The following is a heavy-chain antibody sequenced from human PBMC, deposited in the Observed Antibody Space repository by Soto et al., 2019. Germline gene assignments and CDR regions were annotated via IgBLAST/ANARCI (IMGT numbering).Heavy chain of an antibody. V-gene: IGHV1-18*01. CDR2: ISAYNGNT. Sequence: GASVKVSCKASGYTFTSYGISWVRQAPGQGLEWVGWISAYNGNTNYAQKLQGRVTMTTDTSTSTAYMELRSLRSDDTAVYYCARFECSSTSCWHFSFDPWGQGTLVTVSS. J-gene: IGHJ5*02. D-gene: IGHD2-2*01. CDR1: GYTFTSYG. CDR3: ARFECSSTSCWHFSFDP.